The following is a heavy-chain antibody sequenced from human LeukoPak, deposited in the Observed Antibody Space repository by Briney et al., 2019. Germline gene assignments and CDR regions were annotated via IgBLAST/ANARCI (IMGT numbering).Heavy chain of an antibody. D-gene: IGHD3-16*01. Sequence: GGSLRLSCAASGFTFSSYWMNWARQAPGKGLEWVASINHNGNVNYYVDSVKGRFTISRDNAQNSLYLQMNGLRVEDTAVYCCTRRLDDWGQGTLVTVSS. CDR3: TRRLDD. V-gene: IGHV3-7*01. J-gene: IGHJ4*02. CDR1: GFTFSSYW. CDR2: INHNGNVN.